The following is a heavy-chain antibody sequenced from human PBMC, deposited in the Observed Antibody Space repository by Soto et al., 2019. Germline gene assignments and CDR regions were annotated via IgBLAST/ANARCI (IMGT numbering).Heavy chain of an antibody. CDR1: GFTFSNAW. CDR3: TTLPVSYYYGMDV. Sequence: LRLSCAASGFTFSNAWMSWVRQAPGKGLEWVGRIKSKTDGGTTDYAAPVKGRFTISRDDSKNTLYLQMNSLKTEDTAVYYCTTLPVSYYYGMDVWGQGTTVTVSS. V-gene: IGHV3-15*01. CDR2: IKSKTDGGTT. D-gene: IGHD2-8*01. J-gene: IGHJ6*02.